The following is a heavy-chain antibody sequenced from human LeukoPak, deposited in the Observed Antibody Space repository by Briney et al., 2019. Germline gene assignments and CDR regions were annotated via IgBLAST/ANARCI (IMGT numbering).Heavy chain of an antibody. CDR3: ARDLWDSTCL. J-gene: IGHJ4*02. D-gene: IGHD6-13*01. CDR1: GFTFSSYE. Sequence: PGGSLRLSCAASGFTFSSYEMNWVRQAPGGGLEWVSYISSSGSTIYYADSVKGRFTISRDNAKNSLYLQMNSLRAEDTAIYYCARDLWDSTCLWGQGTLVTVSS. V-gene: IGHV3-48*03. CDR2: ISSSGSTI.